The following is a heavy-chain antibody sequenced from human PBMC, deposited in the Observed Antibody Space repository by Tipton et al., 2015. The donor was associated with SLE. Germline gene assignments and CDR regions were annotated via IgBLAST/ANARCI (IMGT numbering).Heavy chain of an antibody. Sequence: LRLSCTVSGGPISSSSYYWGWIRQPPGKGLEWIGSIYYSGSTYYNPSLKSRVTISVYTSKNQFSLKLISVTAADTAVYHWARRGEGRVCMYVWGQGATVTVSS. V-gene: IGHV4-39*07. D-gene: IGHD2-21*01. CDR2: IYYSGST. CDR3: ARRGEGRVCMYV. J-gene: IGHJ6*02. CDR1: GGPISSSSYY.